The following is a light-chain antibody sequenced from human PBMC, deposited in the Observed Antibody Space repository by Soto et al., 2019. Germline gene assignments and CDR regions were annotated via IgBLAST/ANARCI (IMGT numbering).Light chain of an antibody. Sequence: DIQMTQSPSTLSASVGDRITITCRASQSISSWLAWYQQKPGKAPKVLIYKASSLESGVPSRFSGSGSWTEFTLTISSLQPDDFATYYCQQYKTYWSFGQGTKVEIK. J-gene: IGKJ1*01. CDR2: KAS. CDR1: QSISSW. CDR3: QQYKTYWS. V-gene: IGKV1-5*03.